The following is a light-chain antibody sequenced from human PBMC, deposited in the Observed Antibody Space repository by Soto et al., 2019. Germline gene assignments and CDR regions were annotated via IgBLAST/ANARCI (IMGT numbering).Light chain of an antibody. Sequence: DIQMTQSPSTLSASVGDRVTITCRASQSISSSLAWYQQKPGKAPKLLIYKASSLESGAPSTFSGSGSGTEFTLSISSLQPNDFATYYCQQYNSYWTFGQGTKVEIK. CDR1: QSISSS. V-gene: IGKV1-5*03. CDR2: KAS. J-gene: IGKJ1*01. CDR3: QQYNSYWT.